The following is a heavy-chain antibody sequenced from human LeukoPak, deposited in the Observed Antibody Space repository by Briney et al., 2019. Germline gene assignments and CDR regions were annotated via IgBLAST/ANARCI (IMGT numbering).Heavy chain of an antibody. CDR2: IYHSGST. Sequence: PSQTLSLTCAVSGGSISSGGYSWSWIRQPPGKGLEWIGYIYHSGSTYYNPSLKSRVTISVDRSKNQFSLKLSSVTAADTAVYYCARLFGLYWYFGLWGRGTGVTVSS. CDR1: GGSISSGGYS. V-gene: IGHV4-30-2*01. J-gene: IGHJ2*01. CDR3: ARLFGLYWYFGL. D-gene: IGHD3-16*01.